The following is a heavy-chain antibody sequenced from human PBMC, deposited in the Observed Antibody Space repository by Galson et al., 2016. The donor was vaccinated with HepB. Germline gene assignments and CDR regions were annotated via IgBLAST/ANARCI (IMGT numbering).Heavy chain of an antibody. Sequence: SLRLSCAASGFTFSSYAMGWVRQAPGKGLEWVAVILYDGSNKYYADSVKGRFTIPRDNSKNTLYLQMNSLRAADTAVFYCAKDPEYSAPPNCWGQGTLVIVSS. V-gene: IGHV3-30*18. D-gene: IGHD5-12*01. CDR3: AKDPEYSAPPNC. J-gene: IGHJ4*02. CDR1: GFTFSSYA. CDR2: ILYDGSNK.